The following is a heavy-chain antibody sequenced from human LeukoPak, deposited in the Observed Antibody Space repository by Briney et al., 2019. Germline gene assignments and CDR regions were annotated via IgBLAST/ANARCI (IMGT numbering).Heavy chain of an antibody. CDR3: ARWSRNEGLPGPGHFDL. J-gene: IGHJ2*01. Sequence: PSETLSLTCTVSGGSISSSSYYWGWIRQPPGKGLEWIGSIYYSGSTYYNPSLKSRVTISVDTSKNQFSLKLSSVTAADTAVYYCARWSRNEGLPGPGHFDLWGRGTLVTVSS. CDR2: IYYSGST. V-gene: IGHV4-39*07. D-gene: IGHD1-1*01. CDR1: GGSISSSSYY.